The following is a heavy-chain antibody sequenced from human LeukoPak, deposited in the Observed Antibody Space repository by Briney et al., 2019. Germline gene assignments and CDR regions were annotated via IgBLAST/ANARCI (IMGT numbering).Heavy chain of an antibody. CDR2: ISRGGRTV. Sequence: QPGGSLRLSCAASGFTFSNYEMNWVRQAPGKGLDWVAYISRGGRTVDYADSVKGRFTISRDSAKNALYLQMNSLRAEDTAVYYCAKLLYYYDSSQPYWGQGTLVTVSS. D-gene: IGHD3-22*01. V-gene: IGHV3-48*03. CDR3: AKLLYYYDSSQPY. CDR1: GFTFSNYE. J-gene: IGHJ4*02.